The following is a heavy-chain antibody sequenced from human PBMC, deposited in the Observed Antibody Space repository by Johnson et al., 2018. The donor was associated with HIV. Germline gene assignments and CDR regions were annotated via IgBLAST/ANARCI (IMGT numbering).Heavy chain of an antibody. D-gene: IGHD1-26*01. Sequence: VQLVESGGGVVRPGGSQRLSCAASGFIFDDYGMSWVRQAPGKGLEWVSSINWNGGSTGYGDSVKGRFTISRDNAKNFLYLQMNSLRAEDTALYYCAREGGSYKDDAFDIWGQGTVVTVSS. CDR3: AREGGSYKDDAFDI. J-gene: IGHJ3*02. V-gene: IGHV3-20*04. CDR1: GFIFDDYG. CDR2: INWNGGST.